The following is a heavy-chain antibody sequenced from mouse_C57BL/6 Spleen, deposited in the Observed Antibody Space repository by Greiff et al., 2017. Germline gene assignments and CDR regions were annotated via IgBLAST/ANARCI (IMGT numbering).Heavy chain of an antibody. CDR1: GFTFSDYG. V-gene: IGHV5-17*01. CDR3: ARGVRSWYFDV. J-gene: IGHJ1*03. CDR2: ISSGSSTI. D-gene: IGHD1-1*01. Sequence: EVKLVESGGGLVKPGGSLKLSCAASGFTFSDYGMHWVRQAPEKGLEWVAYISSGSSTIYYADTVKGRFTISRDNAKNTLFLQMTSLRSEDTAMYYCARGVRSWYFDVWGTGTTVTVSS.